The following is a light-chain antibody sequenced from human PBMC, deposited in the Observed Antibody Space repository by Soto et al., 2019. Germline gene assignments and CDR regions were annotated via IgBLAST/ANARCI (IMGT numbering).Light chain of an antibody. CDR1: SSNIGSNT. V-gene: IGLV1-44*01. CDR2: SNN. J-gene: IGLJ1*01. CDR3: AAWDDSLNGYV. Sequence: QSVLTQPPSASGTPGQRVTISCSGSSSNIGSNTVNWYQQLPGTAPKLLIYSNNQRPSGVPDRFSGSKSGTSASLAISGRQSEDEADYYCAAWDDSLNGYVLGTGTKLTVL.